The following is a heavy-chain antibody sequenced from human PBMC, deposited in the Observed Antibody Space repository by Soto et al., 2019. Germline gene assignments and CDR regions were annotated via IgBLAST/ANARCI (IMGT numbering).Heavy chain of an antibody. Sequence: SETLSLTCTVSGGSISSGDYYWSWIRQPPGKSLEWIGYIYYSGSTYYNPSLKSRVTISVDTSKNQFSLKLSSVTAADTAVYYCARDVNYYYSSGYHGDWHYPWSQGTPVTVSS. CDR3: ARDVNYYYSSGYHGDWHYP. J-gene: IGHJ5*02. D-gene: IGHD3-22*01. V-gene: IGHV4-30-4*01. CDR2: IYYSGST. CDR1: GGSISSGDYY.